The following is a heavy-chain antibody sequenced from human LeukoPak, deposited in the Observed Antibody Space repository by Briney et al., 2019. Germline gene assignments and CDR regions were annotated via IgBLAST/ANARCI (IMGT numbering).Heavy chain of an antibody. J-gene: IGHJ4*02. V-gene: IGHV3-23*01. CDR1: GFTFSSYG. CDR3: ANLAGYYSRAEFDY. D-gene: IGHD3-9*01. CDR2: ISGSGGST. Sequence: PGGTLRLSCAASGFTFSSYGMSWVRQAPGKGLEWVSAISGSGGSTYYADSVKGRFTISRDNSKNTLYLQMNSLRAEDTAVYYCANLAGYYSRAEFDYWGQGTLVTVSS.